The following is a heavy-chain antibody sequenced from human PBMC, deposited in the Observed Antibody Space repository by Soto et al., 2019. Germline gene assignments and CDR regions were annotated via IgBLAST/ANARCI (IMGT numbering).Heavy chain of an antibody. Sequence: QVQLQESGPGLVKPSETLSLTCSVSGGSLSSGFWGWFRQPPGKGLEWIGFIHYSGSTTYNPSLTSRLTISLDTSKNHFSLRLSSVTAADTALYYCTVGGGWLTDYWDQGTLVTVSS. CDR2: IHYSGST. D-gene: IGHD5-12*01. CDR1: GGSLSSGF. J-gene: IGHJ4*02. CDR3: TVGGGWLTDY. V-gene: IGHV4-59*01.